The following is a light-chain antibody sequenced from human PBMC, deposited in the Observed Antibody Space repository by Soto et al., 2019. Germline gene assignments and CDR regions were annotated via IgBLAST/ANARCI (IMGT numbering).Light chain of an antibody. CDR1: SGDVGHYNY. CDR2: EVT. J-gene: IGLJ3*02. CDR3: TSYTTGRIGV. V-gene: IGLV2-14*01. Sequence: QSVLTQPASVSGSPGQSITISCTGSSGDVGHYNYVSWYQQHPGKAPKLIIYEVTNRPSGVSNRFSGSKSGNTASLIISGLQAEDGADYYCTSYTTGRIGVFGGGTKLTVL.